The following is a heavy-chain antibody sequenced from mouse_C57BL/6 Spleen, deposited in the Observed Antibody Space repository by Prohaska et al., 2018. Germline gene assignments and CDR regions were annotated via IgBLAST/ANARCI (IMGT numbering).Heavy chain of an antibody. D-gene: IGHD2-1*01. V-gene: IGHV2-9-1*01. Sequence: QVQLKESGPGLVAPSQSLSITCTVSGFSLTSYAISWVRQPPGKGLEWLGVILTGGCTNYNLALKSRLSISKDNSKSQVFLKMNSLQTYDTARYYCARTGYGNYNFDYWGQGTTLTVSS. CDR3: ARTGYGNYNFDY. J-gene: IGHJ2*01. CDR1: GFSLTSYA. CDR2: ILTGGCT.